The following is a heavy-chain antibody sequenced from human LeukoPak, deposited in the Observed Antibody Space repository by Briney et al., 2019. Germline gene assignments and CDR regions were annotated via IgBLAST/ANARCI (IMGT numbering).Heavy chain of an antibody. CDR1: VYTFTSYA. CDR3: ARNTETAIPLPYYFDY. J-gene: IGHJ4*02. V-gene: IGHV1-3*04. CDR2: INTGNGNA. D-gene: IGHD2-21*02. Sequence: ASVKGSCKASVYTFTSYAMHWVGQAPGQRLECMGWINTGNGNAKYSQKFQGRVTITRDTSASTAYMDLSSLRSEDTAVYYCARNTETAIPLPYYFDYWGQGTLVTVSS.